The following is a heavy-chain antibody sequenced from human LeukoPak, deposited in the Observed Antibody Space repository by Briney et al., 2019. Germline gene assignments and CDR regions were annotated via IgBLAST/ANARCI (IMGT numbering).Heavy chain of an antibody. V-gene: IGHV1-18*01. CDR3: ARARHVGSSTDAFDI. CDR2: TSDYMGNR. Sequence: ASVKVSCKAYGHTFINYGIGWVRQAPGQGLEWMGWTSDYMGNRNTDYAQKFQGRVSMTTDSSTSTAYMELRSLTSDDTAVYYCARARHVGSSTDAFDIWGQGTMVTVPS. CDR1: GHTFINYG. D-gene: IGHD1-26*01. J-gene: IGHJ3*02.